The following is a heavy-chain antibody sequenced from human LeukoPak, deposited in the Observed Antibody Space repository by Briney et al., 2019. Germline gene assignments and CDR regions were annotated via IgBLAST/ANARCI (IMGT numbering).Heavy chain of an antibody. CDR2: INSDGSST. D-gene: IGHD3-16*01. CDR3: ARGGGLDV. V-gene: IGHV3-74*01. J-gene: IGHJ6*02. CDR1: GFTFSSNW. Sequence: TGGSLRLSCAASGFTFSSNWMHRVRQAPGKGLVWVSRINSDGSSTSYVDSMKGRFTISRDNAKNTLYLQMSNLRAEDTAVYFCARGGGLDVWGQGATVTVSS.